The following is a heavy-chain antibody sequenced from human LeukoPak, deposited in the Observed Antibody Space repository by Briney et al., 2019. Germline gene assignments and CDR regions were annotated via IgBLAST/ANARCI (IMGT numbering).Heavy chain of an antibody. CDR1: GFTFSSCE. CDR2: ISSSGSTI. CDR3: ARDPYGSYYFDY. J-gene: IGHJ4*02. D-gene: IGHD3-10*01. Sequence: GGSLRLSCAASGFTFSSCEMNWVRQAPGKGLEWVSYISSSGSTIYYADSVKGRFTISRGNAKNSLYLQMNDLRAEDTAVYYCARDPYGSYYFDYWGQGTLVAVSS. V-gene: IGHV3-48*03.